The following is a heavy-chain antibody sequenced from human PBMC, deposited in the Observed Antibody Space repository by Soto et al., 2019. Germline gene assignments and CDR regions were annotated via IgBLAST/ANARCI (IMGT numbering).Heavy chain of an antibody. Sequence: EVQLVETGGGLVQPGGSLKPSCEASGITFSAHWMGWVRQAPGTGLQWVATIKTAGSEKYYVDSVTGRFTIPRDKDKNSLDLQFNTLIAEDTGVYYCARHVRGSAEDVWGQGTTVTVSS. CDR1: GITFSAHW. V-gene: IGHV3-7*05. CDR2: IKTAGSEK. J-gene: IGHJ6*02. CDR3: ARHVRGSAEDV. D-gene: IGHD3-16*01.